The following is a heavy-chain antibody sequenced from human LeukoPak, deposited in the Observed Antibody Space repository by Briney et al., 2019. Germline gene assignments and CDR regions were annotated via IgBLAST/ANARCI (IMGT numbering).Heavy chain of an antibody. D-gene: IGHD3-9*01. CDR1: GLDPTIFA. CDR2: ISYDGKNE. V-gene: IGHV3-30*04. Sequence: SLRPSRVGSGLDPTIFAIHGVRQAPGKGLEWVAVISYDGKNEYYSASVKGRFTIYRDKAKSTVFLQKNRLRAEDTAVNYCARDGLEIIRFFDWLDYWGQGTLVTVSS. CDR3: ARDGLEIIRFFDWLDY. J-gene: IGHJ4*02.